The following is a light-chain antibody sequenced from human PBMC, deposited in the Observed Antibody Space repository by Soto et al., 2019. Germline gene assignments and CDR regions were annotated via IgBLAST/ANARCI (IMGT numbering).Light chain of an antibody. Sequence: IGMTLSPDSLAVDLGERATINCKSSQSLLYSPNNKNYLTWYQQKPGQPPKLLIYWASTRESGVPDRFSGSGSGTEFTLTISSLQPDDFATYYCQHYNSYSEAFCQGTMVDIK. CDR1: QSLLYSPNNKNY. CDR2: WAS. V-gene: IGKV4-1*01. CDR3: QHYNSYSEA. J-gene: IGKJ1*01.